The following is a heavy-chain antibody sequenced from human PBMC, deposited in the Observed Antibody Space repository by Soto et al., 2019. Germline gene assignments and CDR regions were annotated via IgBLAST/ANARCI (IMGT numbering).Heavy chain of an antibody. CDR1: GFTFTSSA. Sequence: GSSVKVSCKASGFTFTSSAVQWVRQARGQRLEWIGWIVVGSGNTNYAQKFQERVTITRDMSTSTAYMELSSLRSEDTAVYYCAAKGTVISRYCSSTSCYGGYFDYWGQGTMVIVSS. V-gene: IGHV1-58*01. D-gene: IGHD2-2*01. CDR2: IVVGSGNT. J-gene: IGHJ4*02. CDR3: AAKGTVISRYCSSTSCYGGYFDY.